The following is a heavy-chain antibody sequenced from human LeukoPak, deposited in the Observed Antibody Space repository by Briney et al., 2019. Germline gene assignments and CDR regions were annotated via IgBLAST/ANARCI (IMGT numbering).Heavy chain of an antibody. J-gene: IGHJ4*02. V-gene: IGHV1-8*01. D-gene: IGHD3-16*01. CDR1: GYTFTSYD. CDR3: ARGWGEFNPFDY. CDR2: MNPNSGNT. Sequence: ASVKVSCKASGYTFTSYDINWVRQATGQGLEWMGWMNPNSGNTGYAQKFQGRVTMTRNTSISTAYMELSSLRSEDTAVYYCARGWGEFNPFDYWGQGTLVTVSS.